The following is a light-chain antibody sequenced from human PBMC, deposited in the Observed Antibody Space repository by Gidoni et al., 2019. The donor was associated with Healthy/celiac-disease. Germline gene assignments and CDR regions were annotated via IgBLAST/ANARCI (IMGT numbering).Light chain of an antibody. V-gene: IGKV2-28*01. CDR2: LGS. Sequence: DIVMTQSPLSLTVTPGEPASISCRSSQSLLHSNGYNYFDWYLQKPGQSPQLLIYLGSTRASAVPDRFSGSGSGTDFTLKISSVEADDVGVYYCMQALQTPRFTFGPGTKVDIK. CDR1: QSLLHSNGYNY. CDR3: MQALQTPRFT. J-gene: IGKJ3*01.